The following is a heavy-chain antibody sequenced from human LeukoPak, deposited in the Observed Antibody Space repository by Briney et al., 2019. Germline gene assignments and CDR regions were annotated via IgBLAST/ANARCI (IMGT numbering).Heavy chain of an antibody. J-gene: IGHJ4*02. D-gene: IGHD3-3*01. CDR3: AKDTAGLWSGYFDQ. V-gene: IGHV3-9*03. CDR1: GFTFDDYG. Sequence: GGSLRLSCAASGFTFDDYGMHWVRQGPGKGLEWVAGISWNSGTRGYADFVKGRFTISRDNAKNSLYLQMNSLRAEDMALYYCAKDTAGLWSGYFDQWGQGTLVTVSS. CDR2: ISWNSGTR.